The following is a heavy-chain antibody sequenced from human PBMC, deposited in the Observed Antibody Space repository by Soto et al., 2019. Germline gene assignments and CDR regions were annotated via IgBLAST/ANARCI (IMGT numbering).Heavy chain of an antibody. D-gene: IGHD4-17*01. Sequence: GGSMRLSCAASGFTASSNYMSRVRHPPGKGLECVSVIYSGGKKYSADSVKGRFTISRDSSKNTLHLQMNSLRADDTAVYYCARASIATVTIIDYWGQGTLVTVSS. CDR1: GFTASSNY. V-gene: IGHV3-66*01. CDR3: ARASIATVTIIDY. CDR2: IYSGGKK. J-gene: IGHJ4*02.